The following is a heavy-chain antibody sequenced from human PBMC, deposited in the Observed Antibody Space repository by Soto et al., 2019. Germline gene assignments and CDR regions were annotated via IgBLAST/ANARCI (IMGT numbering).Heavy chain of an antibody. D-gene: IGHD6-13*01. CDR3: AKGGRIAAADYAFDI. J-gene: IGHJ3*02. CDR1: GFTFSSYG. CDR2: ISYDGSNK. V-gene: IGHV3-30*18. Sequence: QVQLVESGGGVVQPGRSLRLSCAASGFTFSSYGMHWVRQAPGKGLEWVAVISYDGSNKYYADSVKGRFTISRDNSKNTLYLQMNSLRAEDTAVYYCAKGGRIAAADYAFDIWGQGTMVTVSS.